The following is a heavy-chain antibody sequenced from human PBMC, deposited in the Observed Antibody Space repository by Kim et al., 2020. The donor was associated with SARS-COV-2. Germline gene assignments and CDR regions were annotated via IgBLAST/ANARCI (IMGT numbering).Heavy chain of an antibody. CDR1: GYAFTIYY. J-gene: IGHJ4*02. CDR2: INPSGGST. D-gene: IGHD1-26*01. V-gene: IGHV1-46*01. Sequence: ASVKVSCKASGYAFTIYYMHWVRQAPGQGLEWMGVINPSGGSTRYAQKFQGRVTLTSDTSTSTVYMELSSLRSEDTAVYYCWRGGSGSYSYWGQGTLVTV. CDR3: WRGGSGSYSY.